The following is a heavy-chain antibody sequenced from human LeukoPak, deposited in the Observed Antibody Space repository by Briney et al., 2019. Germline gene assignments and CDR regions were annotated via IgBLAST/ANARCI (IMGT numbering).Heavy chain of an antibody. CDR3: ARHSFSSGWTSFDS. Sequence: SETLSLTCTVSGGSISSSSDYWGWIRQPPGKGVEWIGSIYYSGSTYYNPSLKSRGPISVATSQNQSSLKLSSVNAAAPPVYSCARHSFSSGWTSFDSWGQGPLVPAPS. CDR1: GGSISSSSDY. J-gene: IGHJ4*02. V-gene: IGHV4-39*01. CDR2: IYYSGST. D-gene: IGHD6-19*01.